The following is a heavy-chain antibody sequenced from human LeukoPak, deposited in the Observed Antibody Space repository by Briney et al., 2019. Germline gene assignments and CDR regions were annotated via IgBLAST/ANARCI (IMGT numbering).Heavy chain of an antibody. CDR3: ARDLVTVTKGFDI. CDR1: GDSFSSHY. J-gene: IGHJ3*02. CDR2: ISYIGTA. Sequence: SETLSLTCAVSGDSFSSHYWTWIRQPPGRGLEWIGYISYIGTANYNPSLKSRVTISIDTSKNQFSLKLSSVTTADTAVYYCARDLVTVTKGFDIWGLGTMVSVSS. V-gene: IGHV4-59*11. D-gene: IGHD4-17*01.